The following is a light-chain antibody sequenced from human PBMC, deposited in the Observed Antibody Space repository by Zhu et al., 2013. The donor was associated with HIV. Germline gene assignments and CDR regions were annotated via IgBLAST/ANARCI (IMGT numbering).Light chain of an antibody. CDR1: SSDVGGYNY. CDR3: CSYAKSMILL. Sequence: QSALTQPPSASGSPGQSVTISCTGTSSDVGGYNYVSWYQHHPGKAPKVIIYEVTNRPSGISNRFSGSKSGNTASLTISGLQAEDEADYYCCSYAKSMILLFGGGTKLTVL. J-gene: IGLJ3*02. CDR2: EVT. V-gene: IGLV2-14*01.